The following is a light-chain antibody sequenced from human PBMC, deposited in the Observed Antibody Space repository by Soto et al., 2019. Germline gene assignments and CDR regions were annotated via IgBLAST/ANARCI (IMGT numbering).Light chain of an antibody. CDR1: SSNIGDNH. CDR2: ENN. J-gene: IGLJ2*01. Sequence: QSVLTQPPSVSAAPGQRVTISCSGTSSNIGDNHVYWYQQFPGTAPKLLIYENNKRPSGIPDRFSGSKSGTSATLAITGLQTEDEADYYCETWDSSLNTGVFGGGTQLTVL. V-gene: IGLV1-51*02. CDR3: ETWDSSLNTGV.